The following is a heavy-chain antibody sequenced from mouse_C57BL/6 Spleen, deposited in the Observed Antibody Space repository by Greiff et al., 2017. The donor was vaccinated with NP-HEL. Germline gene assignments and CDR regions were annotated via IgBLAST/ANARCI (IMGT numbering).Heavy chain of an antibody. CDR2: IWSDGST. CDR1: GFSLTSYG. J-gene: IGHJ4*01. D-gene: IGHD1-1*01. V-gene: IGHV2-6*03. CDR3: ASHELLRDYYAMDY. Sequence: QVQLKESGPGLVAPSQSLSITCTVSGFSLTSYGVHWVRQPPGKGLEWLVVIWSDGSTTYNSALKSRLSISKDNSKSHVFLKMNSLQTDDTAMYYCASHELLRDYYAMDYWGQGTSVTVSS.